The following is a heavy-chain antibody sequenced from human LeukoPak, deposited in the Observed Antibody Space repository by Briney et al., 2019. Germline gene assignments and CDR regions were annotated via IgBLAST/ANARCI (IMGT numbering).Heavy chain of an antibody. D-gene: IGHD6-13*01. J-gene: IGHJ6*02. Sequence: GASVKVSCKASGGTFSSYAISWVRQAPGQGLEWMGRIIPILGIANYAQKFQGRVTITADKSTSTAYMELSSLRSEDTAVYYCARDYTDSSSWLPLGVWGQGTTVTVSS. V-gene: IGHV1-69*04. CDR1: GGTFSSYA. CDR2: IIPILGIA. CDR3: ARDYTDSSSWLPLGV.